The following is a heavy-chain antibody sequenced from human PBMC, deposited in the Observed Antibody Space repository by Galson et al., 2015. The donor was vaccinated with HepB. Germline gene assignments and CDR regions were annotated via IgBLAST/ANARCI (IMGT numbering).Heavy chain of an antibody. CDR2: INQDGSSK. V-gene: IGHV3-7*03. Sequence: SLRLSCAASGFTFSSYWMNWVRQAPGKGLEWVAHINQDGSSKYYVDSVKGRFTISRDNAKDSVYLQLDSLRAEDTAVYYCARRISLVRGIITKPDYYYGMDGWGQGATGTVS. J-gene: IGHJ6*01. CDR3: ARRISLVRGIITKPDYYYGMDG. CDR1: GFTFSSYW. D-gene: IGHD3-10*01.